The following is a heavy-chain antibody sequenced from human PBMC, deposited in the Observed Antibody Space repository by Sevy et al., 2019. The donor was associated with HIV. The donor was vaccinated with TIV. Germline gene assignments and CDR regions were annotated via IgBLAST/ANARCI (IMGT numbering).Heavy chain of an antibody. V-gene: IGHV3-23*01. CDR1: GFTFTSYA. CDR3: AGARYDSSGSFDALDI. CDR2: IFRNFRGVDVT. Sequence: GGSLRLSCTTSGFTFTSYAMNWVRQAPGKGLEWVSTIFRNFRGVDVTYDADSVKGRFTIPRDSSGNTLYLQMNSLRAEDTAVYYCAGARYDSSGSFDALDIWGQGTMVTVSS. J-gene: IGHJ3*02. D-gene: IGHD3-22*01.